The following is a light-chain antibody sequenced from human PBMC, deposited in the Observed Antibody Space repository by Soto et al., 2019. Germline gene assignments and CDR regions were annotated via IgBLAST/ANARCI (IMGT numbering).Light chain of an antibody. J-gene: IGLJ1*01. V-gene: IGLV2-14*01. Sequence: QSVLTQPASVSGSPGQAITISCTGTSRDVGGYNYVSWYQQHPDKAPKLMIYAVSNRPSGVSNRFSGSKSGNTASLTISELQAEDEAHYYCSSYTSSSTLGVFGTGTKVTVL. CDR1: SRDVGGYNY. CDR3: SSYTSSSTLGV. CDR2: AVS.